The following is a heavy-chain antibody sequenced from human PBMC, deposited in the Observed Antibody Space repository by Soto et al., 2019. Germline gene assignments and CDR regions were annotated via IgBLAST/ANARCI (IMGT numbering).Heavy chain of an antibody. J-gene: IGHJ6*02. CDR1: EFTFSTYA. D-gene: IGHD1-26*01. CDR3: AKQFVSGNYPWGMDV. V-gene: IGHV3-23*01. Sequence: EVQLLESGGGLIQPGGSLRLSCAASEFTFSTYAMTWVRQAPGKGLEWVSAISGGGGSTYYADSVKGRFTISRDNSKNTLYLQMNRLRAEDSGVYYCAKQFVSGNYPWGMDVWGQGTTVTVSS. CDR2: ISGGGGST.